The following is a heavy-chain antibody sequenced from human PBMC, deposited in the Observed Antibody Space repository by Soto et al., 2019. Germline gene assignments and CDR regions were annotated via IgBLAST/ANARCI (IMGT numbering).Heavy chain of an antibody. Sequence: PGEFLRISCRISGDSFTRYWISWVRQMPGKGLEWMGRIDPSDSYTNYSPSFQGHVTISADKSISTAYLQWSSLKASDTAMYYCARLCSSTSCYGDYYYGMDVWGQGTTVTVSS. CDR2: IDPSDSYT. J-gene: IGHJ6*02. D-gene: IGHD2-2*01. CDR3: ARLCSSTSCYGDYYYGMDV. CDR1: GDSFTRYW. V-gene: IGHV5-10-1*01.